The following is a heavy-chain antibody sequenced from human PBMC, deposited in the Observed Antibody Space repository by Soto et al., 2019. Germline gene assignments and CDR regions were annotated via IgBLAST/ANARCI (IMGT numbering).Heavy chain of an antibody. CDR2: IWYDGSNK. CDR1: GFTFSSYG. Sequence: QVQLVESGGGVVQPGRSLRLSCAASGFTFSSYGMHWVRQAPGKGPEWVAVIWYDGSNKYYADSVKGRFTISRDNSKNTLYLQMNSLRAEDTAVYYCARGTYDFWSGYGYYYGMDVWGQGTTVTVSS. D-gene: IGHD3-3*01. V-gene: IGHV3-33*01. J-gene: IGHJ6*02. CDR3: ARGTYDFWSGYGYYYGMDV.